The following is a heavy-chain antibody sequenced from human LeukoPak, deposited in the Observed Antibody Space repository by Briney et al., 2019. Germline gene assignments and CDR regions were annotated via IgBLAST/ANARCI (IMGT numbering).Heavy chain of an antibody. D-gene: IGHD6-13*01. CDR2: IIPIFGTA. Sequence: ASVKVSCKASGGTFSSYAISWVRQAPGQGLEWMGGIIPIFGTANYAQKFQGRVTITADESTSTAYMELSSLRSEDTAVYYCARAPTFIGHSSSWSSYYFDYWGQGTLVTVSS. J-gene: IGHJ4*02. CDR3: ARAPTFIGHSSSWSSYYFDY. V-gene: IGHV1-69*13. CDR1: GGTFSSYA.